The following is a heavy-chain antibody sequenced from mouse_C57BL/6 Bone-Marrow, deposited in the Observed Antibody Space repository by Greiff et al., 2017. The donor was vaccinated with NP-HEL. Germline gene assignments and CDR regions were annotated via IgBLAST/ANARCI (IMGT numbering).Heavy chain of an antibody. CDR1: GYSITSGYD. Sequence: ESGPGMVKPSQSLSLTCTVTGYSITSGYDWHWIRHFPGNKLEWMGYISYSGSTNYNPSLKSRISITHDTSKNHFFLKLNSVTTEDTATYYCARGAYYGSSYVPFAYWGQGTLVTVSA. CDR2: ISYSGST. V-gene: IGHV3-1*01. J-gene: IGHJ3*01. D-gene: IGHD1-1*01. CDR3: ARGAYYGSSYVPFAY.